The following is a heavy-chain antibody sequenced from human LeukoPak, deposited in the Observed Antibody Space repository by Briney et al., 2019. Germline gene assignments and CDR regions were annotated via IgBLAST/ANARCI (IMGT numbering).Heavy chain of an antibody. CDR2: INHSGST. Sequence: SETLSLTCAAYGGSFSGYYWSWIRQPPGKGLEWIGEINHSGSTNYNPSLKSRVTISVDTSKNQWSLKLTSVTAADTAVYYCARGYGSGNYYPKDYWGQGTLVTVSS. V-gene: IGHV4-34*01. J-gene: IGHJ4*02. CDR3: ARGYGSGNYYPKDY. CDR1: GGSFSGYY. D-gene: IGHD3-10*01.